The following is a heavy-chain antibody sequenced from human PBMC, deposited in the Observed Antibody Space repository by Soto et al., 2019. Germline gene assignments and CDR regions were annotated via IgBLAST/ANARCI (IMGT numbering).Heavy chain of an antibody. CDR1: GFTFSNYG. CDR2: IGSIISTT. V-gene: IGHV3-48*02. CDR3: ARGGGSRPDY. J-gene: IGHJ4*02. D-gene: IGHD3-10*01. Sequence: ESGGGLVQPGGSLRLSCVASGFTFSNYGMNWVRQAPGKVEWVSYIGSIISTTSYADSVKGRFTVSRDNAKNTLYLQMNRLRDDDTAVYYCARGGGSRPDYWGQGTLVTVSS.